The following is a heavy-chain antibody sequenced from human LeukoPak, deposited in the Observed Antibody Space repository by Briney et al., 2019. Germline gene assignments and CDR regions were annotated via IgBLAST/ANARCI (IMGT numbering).Heavy chain of an antibody. V-gene: IGHV3-30*02. CDR1: GFTFSNYD. CDR3: AKDSRSLRYFDWLFDY. CDR2: MRNDGSQI. J-gene: IGHJ4*02. Sequence: GGSLRLSCVASGFTFSNYDMHWVRQAPGKGLEWVASMRNDGSQIYHADSVKGRFTISRDNSKNTLYLQMNSLRVEDTAIYYCAKDSRSLRYFDWLFDYWGQGTLVTVS. D-gene: IGHD3-9*01.